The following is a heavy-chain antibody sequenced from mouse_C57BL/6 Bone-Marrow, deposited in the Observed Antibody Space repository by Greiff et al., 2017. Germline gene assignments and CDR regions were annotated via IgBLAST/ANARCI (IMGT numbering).Heavy chain of an antibody. V-gene: IGHV5-12*01. CDR2: ISNGGGST. D-gene: IGHD4-1*01. J-gene: IGHJ4*01. Sequence: EVMLVESGGGLVQPGGSLKLSCAASGFTFSDYYMYWVRQTPEKRLEWVAYISNGGGSTYYPDTVKGRFTISSDNAKNTLYLQMSRLKSEDTAMYYCARHSDWDALYYAMYYWGQGTSVTVSS. CDR1: GFTFSDYY. CDR3: ARHSDWDALYYAMYY.